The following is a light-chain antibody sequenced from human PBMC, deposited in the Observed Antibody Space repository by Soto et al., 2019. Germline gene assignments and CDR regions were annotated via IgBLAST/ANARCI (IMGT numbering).Light chain of an antibody. CDR3: QQRSNWPSLT. Sequence: EIVLTQSPATLSLSPGERATLSCRASQSISNYLAWYQQKPGQAPRLLMYDASNRASGIPARFSGSGSGTDFTLTISSLEPADFAVYYCQQRSNWPSLTFGGGTNVEIK. CDR2: DAS. CDR1: QSISNY. V-gene: IGKV3-11*01. J-gene: IGKJ4*01.